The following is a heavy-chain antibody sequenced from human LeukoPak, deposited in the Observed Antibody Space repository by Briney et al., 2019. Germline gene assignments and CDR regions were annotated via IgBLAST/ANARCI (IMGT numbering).Heavy chain of an antibody. D-gene: IGHD6-19*01. V-gene: IGHV3-23*01. CDR1: GFTFSNYA. Sequence: GGSLRLSCAASGFTFSNYAMSWVRQAPGKGLEWVAGICGSGGSTFYTDSVKARFTLSRDNSENTVYLQMNSLIAEDTAIYYCKKRGSSGLYCFDSWGQGTLVTVSS. J-gene: IGHJ4*01. CDR2: ICGSGGST. CDR3: KKRGSSGLYCFDS.